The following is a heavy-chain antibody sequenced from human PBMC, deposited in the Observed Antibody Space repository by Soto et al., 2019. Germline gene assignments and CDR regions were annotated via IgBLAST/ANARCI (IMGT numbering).Heavy chain of an antibody. J-gene: IGHJ4*02. Sequence: EVQLVESGGGLVQPGGSLKLSCAASGFTFSGSAMHWVRQASGKGLEWVGRIRSKANSYATAYAASVKGRFTISRDDSKNTAYLQMNSLKTEDTAVYYCTRQIGGVVRGSSIDYWGQGTLVTVSS. CDR2: IRSKANSYAT. D-gene: IGHD3-10*01. CDR3: TRQIGGVVRGSSIDY. V-gene: IGHV3-73*01. CDR1: GFTFSGSA.